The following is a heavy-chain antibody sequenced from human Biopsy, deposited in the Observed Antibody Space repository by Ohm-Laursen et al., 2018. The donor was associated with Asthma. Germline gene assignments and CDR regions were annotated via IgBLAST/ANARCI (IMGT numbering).Heavy chain of an antibody. CDR1: GFKFDEYT. CDR2: ISWNSATI. V-gene: IGHV3-9*01. D-gene: IGHD3-22*01. J-gene: IGHJ4*02. Sequence: SLRLSCAAPGFKFDEYTMHWVRQAPGKGLEWVSGISWNSATIGYADSVEGRFTISRDNAKNSVFLHMDSLRPEDTAFYYCAKVRSDWVITESFGYWGQGVLVTVSS. CDR3: AKVRSDWVITESFGY.